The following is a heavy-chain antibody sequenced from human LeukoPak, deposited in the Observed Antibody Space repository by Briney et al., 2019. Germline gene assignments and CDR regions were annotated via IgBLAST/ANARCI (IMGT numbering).Heavy chain of an antibody. CDR3: AKASPGSLEWLVLWFDP. CDR1: GLTFSSYA. D-gene: IGHD6-19*01. V-gene: IGHV3-23*01. Sequence: GGSLRLSCAASGLTFSSYAMSWVRQAPGKGLEWVSAIGGSGGSTYYADSVKGRFTISRDNSKNTLYLQMNSLRAEDTAVYYCAKASPGSLEWLVLWFDPWGQGTLVTVSS. J-gene: IGHJ5*02. CDR2: IGGSGGST.